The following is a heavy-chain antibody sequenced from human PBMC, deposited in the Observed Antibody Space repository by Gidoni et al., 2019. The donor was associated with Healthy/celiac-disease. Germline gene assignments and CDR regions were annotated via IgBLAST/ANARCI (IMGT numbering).Heavy chain of an antibody. CDR1: GFTFSSYG. J-gene: IGHJ3*02. CDR2: IWYDGSNK. CDR3: ARDKGYSSGWHDAFDI. V-gene: IGHV3-33*01. D-gene: IGHD6-19*01. Sequence: QVQLVESGGGVVQPGRSLRLSCAASGFTFSSYGMHWVRQAPGKGLVWVAVIWYDGSNKYYADSVKGRFTISRDNSKNTLYLQMNSLRAEDTAVYYCARDKGYSSGWHDAFDIWGQGTMVTVSS.